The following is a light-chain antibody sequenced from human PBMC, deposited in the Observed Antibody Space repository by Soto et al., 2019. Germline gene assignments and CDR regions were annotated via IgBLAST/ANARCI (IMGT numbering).Light chain of an antibody. CDR1: QSVNSNY. CDR3: QQYGTSPHT. Sequence: EIVLTPSPGTLSLSPGERATLSCRASQSVNSNYLAWYQQKPGQVPRPLIYVASIRAAGVADRISGSASGTDFTLTISRLEPEDYAVYYCQQYGTSPHTFGQGTKLEIK. V-gene: IGKV3-20*01. J-gene: IGKJ2*01. CDR2: VAS.